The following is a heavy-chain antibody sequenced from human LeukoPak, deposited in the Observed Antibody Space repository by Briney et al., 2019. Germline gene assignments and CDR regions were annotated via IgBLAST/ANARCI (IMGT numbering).Heavy chain of an antibody. V-gene: IGHV3-7*01. CDR1: GFTFSSYW. CDR3: ARDSRRYDSSGYYPDY. J-gene: IGHJ4*02. CDR2: IKEDGSEK. D-gene: IGHD3-22*01. Sequence: GGSLRLSCAASGFTFSSYWMSWVRQAPGKGLEWVANIKEDGSEKYYVDSVKGRFTISRDNAKNSLYLQMNSLRAEDTAVYYCARDSRRYDSSGYYPDYWGQGTLVTVSS.